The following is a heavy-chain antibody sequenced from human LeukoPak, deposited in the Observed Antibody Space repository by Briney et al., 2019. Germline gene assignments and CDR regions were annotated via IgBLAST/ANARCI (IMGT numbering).Heavy chain of an antibody. CDR2: IYSGGST. CDR3: ARVQGYCSGGSCYGVNWFDP. Sequence: PGESLRLSCEASGFIFSSSYMSWVRQAPGKGLEWVSVIYSGGSTYYVDSVKGRFTISRDNAKNTLYLQMNSLRAEDTAVYYCARVQGYCSGGSCYGVNWFDPWGQGTLVTVSS. D-gene: IGHD2-15*01. CDR1: GFIFSSSY. V-gene: IGHV3-53*01. J-gene: IGHJ5*02.